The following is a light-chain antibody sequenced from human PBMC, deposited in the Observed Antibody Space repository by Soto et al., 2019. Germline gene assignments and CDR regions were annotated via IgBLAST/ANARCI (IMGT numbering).Light chain of an antibody. Sequence: EIVLTQSPGTLSLSPGEGATLSCRASQSVSSNLAWYQQKPGQAPRLLIYGASTRATGIPARFSGSGSGTEFTLTISSLQSEDFAVYYCQQYNNWPLTFGRGTKVDIK. V-gene: IGKV3-15*01. CDR1: QSVSSN. CDR2: GAS. CDR3: QQYNNWPLT. J-gene: IGKJ1*01.